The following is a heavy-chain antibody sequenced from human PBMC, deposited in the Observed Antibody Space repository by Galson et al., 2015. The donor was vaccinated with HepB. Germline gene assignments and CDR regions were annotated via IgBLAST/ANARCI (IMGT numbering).Heavy chain of an antibody. V-gene: IGHV3-53*01. CDR3: ARSGLSAAAFDY. CDR2: IYSGGST. D-gene: IGHD2/OR15-2a*01. Sequence: SLRLSCAASGFTVSSNYMSWVRQAPGKGLEWVSVIYSGGSTYYADSVKGRFTISRDNSKNTVYLQMNSLRAEDTAVFYCARSGLSAAAFDYWGQGTLVTVSS. J-gene: IGHJ4*02. CDR1: GFTVSSNY.